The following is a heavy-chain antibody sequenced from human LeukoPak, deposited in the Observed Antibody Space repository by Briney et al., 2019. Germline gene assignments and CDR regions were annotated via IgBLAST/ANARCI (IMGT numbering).Heavy chain of an antibody. CDR2: ISSTSSYT. CDR3: ARVLGYYDSSTYYSPWAFDI. J-gene: IGHJ3*02. V-gene: IGHV3-11*06. D-gene: IGHD3-22*01. Sequence: GGSLRLSCAASGFAFSDYYMSWLRQAPGKGLEWVSYISSTSSYTNYADSVRGRFTISRDNAKNSLYLQMNSLRAEDTAVYYCARVLGYYDSSTYYSPWAFDIWGQGTMVTVSS. CDR1: GFAFSDYY.